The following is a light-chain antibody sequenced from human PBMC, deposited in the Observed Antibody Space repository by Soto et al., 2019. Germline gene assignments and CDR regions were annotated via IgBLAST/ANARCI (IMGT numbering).Light chain of an antibody. Sequence: QSVLTQPPSASGSPGQSVSIYCTGTSSDICAYNYVFWYQQHPGKAPKLMIYDVSKRPSGVSDRFPCSKSGNTAYLTISGLQAQDRSDYSSCSYARSHSDVFGTGTKVTV. CDR3: CSYARSHSDV. V-gene: IGLV2-8*01. CDR1: SSDICAYNY. J-gene: IGLJ1*01. CDR2: DVS.